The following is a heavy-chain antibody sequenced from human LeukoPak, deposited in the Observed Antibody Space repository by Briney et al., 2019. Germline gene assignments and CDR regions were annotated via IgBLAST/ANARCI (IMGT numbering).Heavy chain of an antibody. CDR3: ARDSYYDSSDYYPCFDY. V-gene: IGHV3-21*01. CDR1: GFTFNTYF. D-gene: IGHD3-22*01. CDR2: ISSSSSYI. Sequence: GGSLRLSCAASGFTFNTYFMNWVRQAPGKGLEWVAYISSSSSYIYYADSVKGRFTISRDNAKNSLYLQMNNLRAEATAVYYCARDSYYDSSDYYPCFDYWGQGTLVTVSS. J-gene: IGHJ4*02.